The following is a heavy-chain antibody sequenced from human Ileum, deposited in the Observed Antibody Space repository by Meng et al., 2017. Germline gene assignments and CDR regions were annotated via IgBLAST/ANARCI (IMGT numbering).Heavy chain of an antibody. CDR1: GGSISSSFY. J-gene: IGHJ4*02. D-gene: IGHD2-15*01. V-gene: IGHV4-4*02. CDR3: VRHGGKYFDS. CDR2: IYLAGSP. Sequence: QVHLQESGPGMVEPSGTLSLTCTVSGGSISSSFYWSWARQSPGKGLEWIGQIYLAGSPNYNPSLESRVTISVDKSKNQFSLRLTSVTAADTAIFYCVRHGGKYFDSWGQGTLVTVSS.